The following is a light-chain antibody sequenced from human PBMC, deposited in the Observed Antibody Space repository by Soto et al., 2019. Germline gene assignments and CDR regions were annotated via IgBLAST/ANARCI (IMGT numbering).Light chain of an antibody. CDR3: QHYNSYSEA. V-gene: IGKV1-39*01. J-gene: IGKJ1*01. CDR1: ESISSY. CDR2: DAS. Sequence: DIQMTQSPSSLSASVGDRVTITCRSSESISSYLNWYQQKPGKAPKLLIYDASSLQSGVPSRFSGSGSGTDFTLTVSSLQPEDFAIYYCQHYNSYSEAFGQGTKVDIK.